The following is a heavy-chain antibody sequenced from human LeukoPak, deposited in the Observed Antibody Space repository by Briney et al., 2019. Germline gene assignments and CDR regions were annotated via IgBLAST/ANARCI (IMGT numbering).Heavy chain of an antibody. CDR1: GGSISSSSYY. Sequence: SETLSLTCTVSGGSISSSSYYWGWIRQPPGKGLEWIGGIYYSGSTYYNPSLKSRVTISVDTSKNQFSLKLSCVTAGDTAVYYCARDSYYYGSGSYYNFYYYYMDVWGKGTTVTVSS. CDR3: ARDSYYYGSGSYYNFYYYYMDV. J-gene: IGHJ6*03. V-gene: IGHV4-39*02. D-gene: IGHD3-10*01. CDR2: IYYSGST.